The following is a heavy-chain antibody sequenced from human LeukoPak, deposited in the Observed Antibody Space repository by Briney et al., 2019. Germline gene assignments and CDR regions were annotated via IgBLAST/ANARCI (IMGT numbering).Heavy chain of an antibody. D-gene: IGHD6-13*01. CDR3: ARTKLKLAAAALYYFDY. Sequence: SETVSLTCTVSGGSISSYYWSWIRQPPGKGLEWIGYVYYSGSTNYNPSLKSRVTISVDTSKNQFSLKLSSVTAADTAVYYCARTKLKLAAAALYYFDYWGQGTLVTVSS. CDR1: GGSISSYY. V-gene: IGHV4-59*08. CDR2: VYYSGST. J-gene: IGHJ4*02.